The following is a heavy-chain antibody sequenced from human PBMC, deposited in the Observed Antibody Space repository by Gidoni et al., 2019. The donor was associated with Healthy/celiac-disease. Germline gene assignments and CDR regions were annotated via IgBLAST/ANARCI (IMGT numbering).Heavy chain of an antibody. CDR3: AKEYATIFGVVIALDY. D-gene: IGHD3-3*01. CDR1: GFTFRSCA. Sequence: EVQLLESGGGLVQPGGSLRLSCAASGFTFRSCAMSWVRQAPGKGLEWVSAISGSGGSTYYADSVKGRFTISRDNSKNTLYLQMNSLRAEDTAVYYCAKEYATIFGVVIALDYWGQGTLVTVSS. J-gene: IGHJ4*02. V-gene: IGHV3-23*01. CDR2: ISGSGGST.